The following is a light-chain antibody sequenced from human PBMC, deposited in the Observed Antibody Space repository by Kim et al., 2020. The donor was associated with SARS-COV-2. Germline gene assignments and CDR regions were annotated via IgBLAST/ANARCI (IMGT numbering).Light chain of an antibody. J-gene: IGLJ2*01. CDR1: IRRSYD. CDR2: GKN. V-gene: IGLV3-19*01. CDR3: NSRDSNDNVV. Sequence: VAMGQTVSITCQGDIRRSYDATWYQQKPGQAPILVIYGKNNRPSVIPDRFSGSSSGSTAPLTITGTQAGDEAYYYCNSRDSNDNVVFGGGTQLTVL.